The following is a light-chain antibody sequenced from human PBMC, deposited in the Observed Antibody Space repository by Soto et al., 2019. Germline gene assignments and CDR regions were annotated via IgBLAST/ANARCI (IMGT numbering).Light chain of an antibody. J-gene: IGKJ5*01. CDR3: QQYENLPT. CDR1: QNINNY. V-gene: IGKV1-33*01. Sequence: DIQMTQSPSSLSASVGDRVTITCQASQNINNYLNWYQQKPGRAPKLLIYDASTLEAGAPSRFRGSGSGTDFTFTTSRLQPEDSATYYCQQYENLPTFGQGTRLEN. CDR2: DAS.